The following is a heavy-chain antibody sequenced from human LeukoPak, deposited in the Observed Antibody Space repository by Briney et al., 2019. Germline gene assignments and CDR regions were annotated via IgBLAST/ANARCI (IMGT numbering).Heavy chain of an antibody. CDR2: INPNSGGT. Sequence: ASVKVSCKASGYTFTGHYMHWVRQAPGQGLEWMGWINPNSGGTNYAQKFQGWVTMTRDTSISTTYLGLSRLRYDDTAVYYCAREYFSSWFDSWGQGTLVTVSS. CDR1: GYTFTGHY. V-gene: IGHV1-2*04. CDR3: AREYFSSWFDS. D-gene: IGHD3-9*01. J-gene: IGHJ5*01.